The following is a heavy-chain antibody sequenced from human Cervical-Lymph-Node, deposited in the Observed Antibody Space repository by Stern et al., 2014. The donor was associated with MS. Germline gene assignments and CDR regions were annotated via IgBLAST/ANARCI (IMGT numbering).Heavy chain of an antibody. J-gene: IGHJ4*02. D-gene: IGHD4-17*01. CDR1: GGSISSGSYY. V-gene: IGHV4-61*02. CDR2: IYTSGST. Sequence: QLQLQESGPGLVKPSQTLSLTCTVSGGSISSGSYYWSWIRQPAGKGLEWIGRIYTSGSTNYNPSLNSRFPISEDTSKNTFSLKRSSVTAADTAVYYCASLGYGDYVNYWGQGTLVTVSS. CDR3: ASLGYGDYVNY.